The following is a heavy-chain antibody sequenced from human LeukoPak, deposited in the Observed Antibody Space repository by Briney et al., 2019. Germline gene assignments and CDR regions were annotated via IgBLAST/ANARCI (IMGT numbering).Heavy chain of an antibody. J-gene: IGHJ6*02. Sequence: PGGSLRLSCAASGFTFSDYYMSWIRQAPGKGLEWVSYISSSGSTIYYADSVKGRFTISRDNAKNSLYLQMNSLRAEDTAVYYCARPGQENYLYYYYYGMDVWGQGTTVTVSS. D-gene: IGHD5-24*01. V-gene: IGHV3-11*01. CDR2: ISSSGSTI. CDR3: ARPGQENYLYYYYYGMDV. CDR1: GFTFSDYY.